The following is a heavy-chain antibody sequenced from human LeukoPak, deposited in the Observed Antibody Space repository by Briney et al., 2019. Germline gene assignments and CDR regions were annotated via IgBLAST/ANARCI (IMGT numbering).Heavy chain of an antibody. J-gene: IGHJ6*03. D-gene: IGHD2-15*01. Sequence: SETLSLTCTVSGGSISSSSYYWGWIRQPPGKGLEWIGSIYYSGSTYYNPSLKSRVTISVDTSKNQFSLKLSSVTAADTAVYYCASRATRGYYNYYYMDVWGKGTTVTVSS. CDR2: IYYSGST. CDR3: ASRATRGYYNYYYMDV. CDR1: GGSISSSSYY. V-gene: IGHV4-39*01.